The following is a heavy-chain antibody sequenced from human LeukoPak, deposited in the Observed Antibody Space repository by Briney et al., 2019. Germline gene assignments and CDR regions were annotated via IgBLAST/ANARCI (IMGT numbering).Heavy chain of an antibody. CDR3: ARDPRSSGWYYYYYYGMDV. CDR2: ISYDGGNK. D-gene: IGHD6-19*01. J-gene: IGHJ6*04. CDR1: GFTFSSYA. V-gene: IGHV3-30*04. Sequence: GGSLRLSCAASGFTFSSYAMHWVRQAPGKGLEWVAVISYDGGNKYYADSVKGRFTISRDNSKNTLYLQMNSLRAEDTAVYYCARDPRSSGWYYYYYYGMDVWGKGTTVTVSS.